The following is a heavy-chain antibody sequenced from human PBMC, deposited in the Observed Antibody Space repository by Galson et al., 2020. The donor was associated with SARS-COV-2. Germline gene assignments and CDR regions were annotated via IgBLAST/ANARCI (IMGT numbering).Heavy chain of an antibody. CDR2: IKQDGSEK. CDR3: AREDSSGSLD. J-gene: IGHJ4*02. D-gene: IGHD3-22*01. V-gene: IGHV3-7*01. CDR1: GFTFSSYW. Sequence: GESLKNSCAASGFTFSSYWMSWVRQAPGKGLEWVANIKQDGSEKYYVDSVKGRFTISRDNAKNSLYLQMNSLRAEDTAVYYCAREDSSGSLDWGQGTLVTVSS.